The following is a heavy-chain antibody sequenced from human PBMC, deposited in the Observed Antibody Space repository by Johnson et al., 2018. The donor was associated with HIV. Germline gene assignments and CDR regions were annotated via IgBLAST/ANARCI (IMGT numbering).Heavy chain of an antibody. D-gene: IGHD1-26*01. J-gene: IGHJ3*02. CDR3: AKSGFSGSYQGAYDI. V-gene: IGHV3-30*02. Sequence: QVQLVESGRGVVQPGRSLRLSCAAPGFTFSNYAMHWVRQAPGKGLEWVAFIRYDGSNKYYADSVTARFTISRDKSKNTLYLQMNSLRAEDTAVYYCAKSGFSGSYQGAYDIWGQGTMVTVSS. CDR1: GFTFSNYA. CDR2: IRYDGSNK.